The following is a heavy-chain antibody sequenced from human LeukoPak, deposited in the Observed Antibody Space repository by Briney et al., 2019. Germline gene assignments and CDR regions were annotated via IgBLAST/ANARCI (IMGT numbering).Heavy chain of an antibody. D-gene: IGHD6-19*01. J-gene: IGHJ4*02. CDR1: GYTLTELS. CDR2: FDPEDGET. Sequence: ASVKVSCKVSGYTLTELSMHWVRQAPGKGLEWMGGFDPEDGETIYAQKFQGRVTMTEDTSTDTAYMELSGLRSEDTAVYYCATPYSSGWYYFDYWGQGTLVTVSS. V-gene: IGHV1-24*01. CDR3: ATPYSSGWYYFDY.